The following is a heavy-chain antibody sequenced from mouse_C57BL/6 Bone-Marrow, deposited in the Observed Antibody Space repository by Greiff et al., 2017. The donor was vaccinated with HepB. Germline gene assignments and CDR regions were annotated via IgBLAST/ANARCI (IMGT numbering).Heavy chain of an antibody. J-gene: IGHJ2*01. V-gene: IGHV5-16*01. Sequence: EVMLVESEGGFVQPGSSMKLSCTASGFTFSDYYMAWVRQVPEKGLEWVANINYDGSSTYYLDSLKSRFIISRDNAKNILYLQMSSLKSEDTATYYCARANWDNFDYWGQGTTLTVSS. CDR2: INYDGSST. CDR3: ARANWDNFDY. CDR1: GFTFSDYY. D-gene: IGHD4-1*01.